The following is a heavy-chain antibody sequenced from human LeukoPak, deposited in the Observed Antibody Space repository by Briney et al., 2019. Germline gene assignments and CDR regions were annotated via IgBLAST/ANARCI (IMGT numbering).Heavy chain of an antibody. Sequence: GGSLRLSCAASGFTFSDYYVSWIRQAPGKGLEWVSYISSSGRTIYYADSVKGRFTISRDNAKNSLYLQMNSLRAEDTAVYYCAKQEATTYYDFWGGPPLHAFDIWGQGTMVTVSS. J-gene: IGHJ3*02. D-gene: IGHD3-3*01. CDR1: GFTFSDYY. V-gene: IGHV3-11*01. CDR2: ISSSGRTI. CDR3: AKQEATTYYDFWGGPPLHAFDI.